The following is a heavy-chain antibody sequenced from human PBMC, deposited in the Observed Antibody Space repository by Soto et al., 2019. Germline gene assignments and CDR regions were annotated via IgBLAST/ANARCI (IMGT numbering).Heavy chain of an antibody. CDR1: GYRMSGDY. CDR3: AREGGASQYGSGLTYYYYYMDV. V-gene: IGHV1-2*04. CDR2: INPNSGGT. D-gene: IGHD3-10*01. J-gene: IGHJ6*03. Sequence: VKRSWKAAGYRMSGDYMRWGRKATGQGLEWMGWINPNSGGTNYAQKFQGWVTMTRDTSISTAYMELSRLRSDDTAVYYCAREGGASQYGSGLTYYYYYMDVWGKGTTVTVSS.